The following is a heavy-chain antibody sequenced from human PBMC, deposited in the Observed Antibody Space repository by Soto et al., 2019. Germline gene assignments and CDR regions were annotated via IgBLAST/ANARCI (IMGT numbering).Heavy chain of an antibody. CDR1: GFTFRSYA. Sequence: QVRLLESGGGVVRPGRSLRLSCKASGFTFRSYAMHWVRQAPGKGLEWVTLISNDGANKFYADSVKGRFTIFRDNPKNTLYLQITALRGEDTAVYYCARGRGFIHYFDNWGQGTLVTVSS. V-gene: IGHV3-30-3*01. J-gene: IGHJ4*02. CDR2: ISNDGANK. D-gene: IGHD3-10*01. CDR3: ARGRGFIHYFDN.